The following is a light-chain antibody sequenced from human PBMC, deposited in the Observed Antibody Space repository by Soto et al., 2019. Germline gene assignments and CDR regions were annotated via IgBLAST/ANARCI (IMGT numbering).Light chain of an antibody. CDR1: QSISSN. V-gene: IGKV3-20*01. CDR2: RTS. J-gene: IGKJ1*01. CDR3: HQYGISPPRT. Sequence: EIIITQSPSTLSVAAVERASLSCRASQSISSNLAWYQQKPGQAPRLLMFRTSSRATGIPDRFSGSGSGTDFTLTIGRLEPEHFAVYYCHQYGISPPRTFGQGTKVDIK.